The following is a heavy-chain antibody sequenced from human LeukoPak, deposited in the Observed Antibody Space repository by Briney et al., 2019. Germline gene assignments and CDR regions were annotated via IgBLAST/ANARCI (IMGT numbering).Heavy chain of an antibody. Sequence: PGGSLRLSCAASGFTFSSYWMSWVRQAPGKGLERVANINQDGNEKYYVDSVKGRFTISRDDAKNSVYLQMNSLKTEDTAVYYCARDRVWTVLYWGQGTLVTVSS. CDR2: INQDGNEK. V-gene: IGHV3-7*01. CDR3: ARDRVWTVLY. D-gene: IGHD6-13*01. CDR1: GFTFSSYW. J-gene: IGHJ4*02.